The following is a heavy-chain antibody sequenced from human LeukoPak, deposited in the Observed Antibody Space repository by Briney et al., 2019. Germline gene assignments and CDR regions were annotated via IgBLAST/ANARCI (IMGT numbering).Heavy chain of an antibody. CDR2: FNPEDDET. D-gene: IGHD5-18*01. J-gene: IGHJ6*03. V-gene: IGHV1-24*01. CDR3: ARGIYSYGYGHYYYYYYMDV. CDR1: GYTFSEVS. Sequence: GASVKVSCKVPGYTFSEVSMHWVRQAPGKGLEWMGGFNPEDDETVYAQNFQGRVTMTADKSTSTAYMELSSLRSEDTAVYYCARGIYSYGYGHYYYYYYMDVWGKGTTVTVSS.